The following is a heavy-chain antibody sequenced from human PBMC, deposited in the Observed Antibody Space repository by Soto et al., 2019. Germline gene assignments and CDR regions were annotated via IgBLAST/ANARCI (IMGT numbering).Heavy chain of an antibody. Sequence: ASVKVSCKASGYTFTSYGISWVRQAPGQGLEWMGWISAYNGNTNYAQKLQGRVTMTTDTSTSTAYMELRSLRSDDTAVYYCARIGYYDFWSGYYRGWFYPWGQGTLVTVSS. D-gene: IGHD3-3*01. CDR1: GYTFTSYG. J-gene: IGHJ5*02. CDR2: ISAYNGNT. V-gene: IGHV1-18*01. CDR3: ARIGYYDFWSGYYRGWFYP.